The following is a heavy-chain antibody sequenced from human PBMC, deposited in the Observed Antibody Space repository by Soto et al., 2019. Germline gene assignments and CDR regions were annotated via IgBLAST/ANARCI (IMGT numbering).Heavy chain of an antibody. CDR2: MYHSGST. V-gene: IGHV4-34*01. Sequence: PSETLSLTCAVYGGSFSGYYWSWIRQPPGKGLEWIGYMYHSGSTYYNPSLKSRVTISVDTSKNQFSLKLSSVTAADTAVYYCASIPAVALMDNWFDPWGQGTLVTVSS. D-gene: IGHD6-19*01. CDR1: GGSFSGYY. J-gene: IGHJ5*02. CDR3: ASIPAVALMDNWFDP.